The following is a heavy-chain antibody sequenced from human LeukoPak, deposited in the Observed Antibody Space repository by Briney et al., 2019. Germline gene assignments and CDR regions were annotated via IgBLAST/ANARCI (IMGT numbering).Heavy chain of an antibody. V-gene: IGHV4-34*01. D-gene: IGHD6-13*01. J-gene: IGHJ1*01. CDR1: GGSFSGYY. CDR3: ARAGVAAGQYFQH. Sequence: SETLSLTRAVYGGSFSGYYWSWIRQPPGKGLEWIGEINHSGSTNYNPSLKSRVTISVDTSKNQFSLKLSSVTAADTAVYYCARAGVAAGQYFQHWGQGTLVTVSS. CDR2: INHSGST.